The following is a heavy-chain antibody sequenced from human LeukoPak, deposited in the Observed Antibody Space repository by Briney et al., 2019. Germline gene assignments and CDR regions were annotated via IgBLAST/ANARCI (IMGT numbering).Heavy chain of an antibody. D-gene: IGHD2-15*01. CDR1: GGSISSYY. CDR2: IYTSGST. CDR3: ARILRVAATDAFDI. J-gene: IGHJ3*02. V-gene: IGHV4-4*07. Sequence: SETLSPTCTVSGGSISSYYWSWIRQPAGKGLEWIGRIYTSGSTNYNPSLKSRVTMSVDTSKNQFSLKLSSVTAADTAVYYCARILRVAATDAFDIWGQGTMVTVSS.